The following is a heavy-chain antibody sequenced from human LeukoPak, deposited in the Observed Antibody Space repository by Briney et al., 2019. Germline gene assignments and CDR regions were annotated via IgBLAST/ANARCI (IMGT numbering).Heavy chain of an antibody. J-gene: IGHJ5*02. D-gene: IGHD3-10*01. Sequence: ASVKVSCKASGYTFTSYGISWVRQAPGQGLEWMGWISAYNGNTNYAQKLQGRVTMTTDTSTSTAYMELRSLRSDDTAVYYCARITYYYGSGSYSWYWFDPWGQGTLVTVSS. CDR3: ARITYYYGSGSYSWYWFDP. V-gene: IGHV1-18*01. CDR2: ISAYNGNT. CDR1: GYTFTSYG.